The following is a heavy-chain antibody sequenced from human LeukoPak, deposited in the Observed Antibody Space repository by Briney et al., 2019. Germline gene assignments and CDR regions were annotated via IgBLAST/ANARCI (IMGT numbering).Heavy chain of an antibody. D-gene: IGHD3-10*01. V-gene: IGHV3-21*04. CDR1: GFTFSSYS. CDR3: ARGMVRGVIDY. Sequence: GGSLRLSCAASGFTFSSYSMNWVRQAPGKGLVWVSSISSSSSFIYYADSVRGRFTISRDNSKNTLYLQMNSLRAEDTAVYYCARGMVRGVIDYWGQGTLVTVSS. CDR2: ISSSSSFI. J-gene: IGHJ4*02.